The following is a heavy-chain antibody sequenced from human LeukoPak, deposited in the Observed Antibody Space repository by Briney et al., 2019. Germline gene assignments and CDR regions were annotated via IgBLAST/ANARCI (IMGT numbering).Heavy chain of an antibody. CDR1: GGSISSYY. CDR3: ARSHKAMAGEGLFDY. CDR2: IYYSENT. V-gene: IGHV4-59*01. D-gene: IGHD5-18*01. J-gene: IGHJ4*02. Sequence: PSETLSLTCTVSGGSISSYYWSWIRQPPGKGLEWIGYIYYSENTNYNPSLKSRVTISVDTSKNQSSLKLSSVTAADTAVYYCARSHKAMAGEGLFDYWGQGTLVTVSS.